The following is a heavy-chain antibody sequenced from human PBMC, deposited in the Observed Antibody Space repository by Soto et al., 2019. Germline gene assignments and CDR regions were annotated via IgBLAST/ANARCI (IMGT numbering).Heavy chain of an antibody. Sequence: QVQLQQWGAGLLKPSETLSLTCAVYGGSFSGYYWSWIRQPPGKGLEWIGESNHSGSTNYNPSLKRRVTISVDTSTNQFSLKLSSVTAADTAVYYCARGGRSIVGALYYFDYWGQGTLVTVSS. CDR2: SNHSGST. CDR1: GGSFSGYY. J-gene: IGHJ4*02. CDR3: ARGGRSIVGALYYFDY. V-gene: IGHV4-34*01. D-gene: IGHD1-26*01.